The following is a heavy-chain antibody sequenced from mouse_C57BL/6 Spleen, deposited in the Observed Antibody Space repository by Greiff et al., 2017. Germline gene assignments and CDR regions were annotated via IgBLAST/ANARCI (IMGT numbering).Heavy chain of an antibody. CDR1: GYTFTDYE. V-gene: IGHV1-15*01. Sequence: VHLVESGAELVRPGASVTLSCKASGYTFTDYEMHWVKQTPVHGLEWIGAIDPETGGTAYNQKFKGKAILTADKSSSTAYMELRSLTSEDSSVYYCTRWLPYYYAMDYWGQGTSVTVSS. J-gene: IGHJ4*01. CDR2: IDPETGGT. CDR3: TRWLPYYYAMDY. D-gene: IGHD2-2*01.